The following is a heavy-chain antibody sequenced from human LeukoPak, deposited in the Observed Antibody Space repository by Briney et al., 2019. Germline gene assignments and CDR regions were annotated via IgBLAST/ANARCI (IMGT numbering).Heavy chain of an antibody. Sequence: PGGSLRLSCAASGFTFSSYSMNWVRQAPGKGLEWVSSISSSSSYIYYADPVKGRFTISRDNAKNSLYLQMNSLRAEDTAVYYCARDGPYDSSGYFDYWGQGTLVTVSS. CDR1: GFTFSSYS. J-gene: IGHJ4*02. CDR2: ISSSSSYI. V-gene: IGHV3-21*01. D-gene: IGHD3-22*01. CDR3: ARDGPYDSSGYFDY.